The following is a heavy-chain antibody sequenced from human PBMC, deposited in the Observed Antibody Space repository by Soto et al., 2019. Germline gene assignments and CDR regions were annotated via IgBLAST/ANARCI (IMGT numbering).Heavy chain of an antibody. V-gene: IGHV5-10-1*01. CDR1: GYSFTSYW. CDR2: IDPSDSYT. Sequence: GESLKISCKGSGYSFTSYWISWVRQMPGKGLEWMGRIDPSDSYTNYSPSFQRHVTISADKSISTAYLQWSSLKASDTAMYYCARYGGNYYDSSGYVGAFDIWGQGTMVTVSS. J-gene: IGHJ3*02. D-gene: IGHD3-22*01. CDR3: ARYGGNYYDSSGYVGAFDI.